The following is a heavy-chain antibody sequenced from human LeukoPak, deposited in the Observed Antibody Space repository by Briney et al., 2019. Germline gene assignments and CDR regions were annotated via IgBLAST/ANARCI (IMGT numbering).Heavy chain of an antibody. Sequence: GASVKVSCKASGYTFTCHYMHWVRQTPGQGLEWMGGIIPIFGTANYAQKFQGRVTITADESTSTAYMELSSLRSEDTAVYYCNINQWLGDYWGQGTLVTVSS. V-gene: IGHV1-69*13. CDR3: NINQWLGDY. CDR1: GYTFTCHY. CDR2: IIPIFGTA. J-gene: IGHJ4*02. D-gene: IGHD5-12*01.